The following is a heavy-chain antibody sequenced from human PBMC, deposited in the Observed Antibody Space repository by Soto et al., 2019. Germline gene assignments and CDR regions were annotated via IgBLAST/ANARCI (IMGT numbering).Heavy chain of an antibody. CDR3: TTDAPLLKDSVVGRRMDV. Sequence: PGESLKISCEASGFTCSNAWMSWFRQAPVKGMEWVGRIKSTTDGGPTDYADPVKGRFTISRDDSKNTLYLQMNSLKTEDTAVYYCTTDAPLLKDSVVGRRMDVWGQGTTVTVSS. CDR2: IKSTTDGGPT. D-gene: IGHD2-2*01. J-gene: IGHJ6*02. CDR1: GFTCSNAW. V-gene: IGHV3-15*01.